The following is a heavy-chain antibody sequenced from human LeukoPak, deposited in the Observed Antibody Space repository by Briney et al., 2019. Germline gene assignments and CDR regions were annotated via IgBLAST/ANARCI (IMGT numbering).Heavy chain of an antibody. CDR3: ARKAAAAGTAYYYYMDV. CDR2: IYHSGST. J-gene: IGHJ6*03. Sequence: PSVTLTLTCAVSGYSISSGYYWGWIRQPPGKGLEWIGSIYHSGSTYYNPSLKSRVTISVDTSKNQFSLKLSSVTAADTAVYYCARKAAAAGTAYYYYMDVWGKGTTVTVSS. V-gene: IGHV4-38-2*01. CDR1: GYSISSGYY. D-gene: IGHD6-13*01.